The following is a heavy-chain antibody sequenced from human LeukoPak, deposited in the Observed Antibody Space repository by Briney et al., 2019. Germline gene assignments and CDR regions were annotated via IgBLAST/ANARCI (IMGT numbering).Heavy chain of an antibody. J-gene: IGHJ4*02. CDR3: ARGFSTVTGDYFDY. D-gene: IGHD1-14*01. V-gene: IGHV4-34*01. CDR1: GGSISSYY. CDR2: INHSGST. Sequence: SETLSLTCTVSGGSISSYYWSWIRQPPGKGLEWIGEINHSGSTNYNPSLKSRVTISVDTSKNQFSLKLSSVTAADTAVYYCARGFSTVTGDYFDYWGQGTLVTVSS.